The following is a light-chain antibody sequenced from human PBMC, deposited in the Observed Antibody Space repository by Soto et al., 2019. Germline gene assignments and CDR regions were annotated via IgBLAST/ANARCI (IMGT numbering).Light chain of an antibody. Sequence: DIQMTQSPSSVSASVGDRVTISGRASEDINSRLAWYQQKPGNAPKILIYAAFILQSGVPSRFRGCGSGTDFTLTISRLQPEDFDTYYCQQADSSPITFGQGTRLEIK. V-gene: IGKV1-12*01. J-gene: IGKJ5*01. CDR2: AAF. CDR1: EDINSR. CDR3: QQADSSPIT.